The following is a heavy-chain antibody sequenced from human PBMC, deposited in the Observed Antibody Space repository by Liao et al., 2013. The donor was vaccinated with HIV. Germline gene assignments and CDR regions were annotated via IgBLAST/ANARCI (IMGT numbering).Heavy chain of an antibody. CDR2: IYFSGST. D-gene: IGHD3-22*01. J-gene: IGHJ4*02. V-gene: IGHV4-59*12. CDR3: ARDYDSSGSFDF. CDR1: GGSISNYY. Sequence: QVQLQESGPGLVKPSETLSLTCTVSGGSISNYYWSWIRQPAGKGLEWIGNIYFSGSTYYNPSLKSRVTISVDTSKNRFSLKVRSVTAADTAMYYCARDYDSSGSFDFWGQGTLVTVSS.